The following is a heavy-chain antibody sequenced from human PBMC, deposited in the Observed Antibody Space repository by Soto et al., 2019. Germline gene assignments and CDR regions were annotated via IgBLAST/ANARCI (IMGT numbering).Heavy chain of an antibody. CDR3: ARGTGVSTYYYSGMDV. V-gene: IGHV4-4*02. J-gene: IGHJ6*02. D-gene: IGHD2-8*02. CDR1: GGSISSSNW. Sequence: SETLSLTCAVSGGSISSSNWWSWVRQPPGKGLEWIGEIYHSGSTNYNPSLKSRVAISVDKSKNQLSLKLSSVTAADTAVYYCARGTGVSTYYYSGMDVWGQGTTVTVSS. CDR2: IYHSGST.